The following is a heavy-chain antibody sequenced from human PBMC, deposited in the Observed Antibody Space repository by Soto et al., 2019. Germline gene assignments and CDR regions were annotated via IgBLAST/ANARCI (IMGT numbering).Heavy chain of an antibody. D-gene: IGHD2-21*02. V-gene: IGHV1-18*01. J-gene: IGHJ4*02. Sequence: GAPVKVSCEASGYSFTSYGISWVRQAPGQGLEWMGWISAYNGNTNYAQKLQGRVTMTTDTSTSTAYMELTSLTSDDTAIYYCARGGHVVVVTAALDYWGQGTPVTVSS. CDR3: ARGGHVVVVTAALDY. CDR1: GYSFTSYG. CDR2: ISAYNGNT.